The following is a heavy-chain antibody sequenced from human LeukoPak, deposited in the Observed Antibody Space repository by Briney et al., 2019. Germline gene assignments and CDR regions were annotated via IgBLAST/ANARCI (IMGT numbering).Heavy chain of an antibody. Sequence: PGGSLRLSCAASGFTFSKYWMSWVRQAPGKGLEWVANIRQDGSEKYYADSVKGRFINSRDNAKNLSYLQMNSLRAEDTAVYYCATERGNYFEYWGQGTLVTVSS. CDR3: ATERGNYFEY. CDR2: IRQDGSEK. J-gene: IGHJ4*02. D-gene: IGHD3-10*01. V-gene: IGHV3-7*05. CDR1: GFTFSKYW.